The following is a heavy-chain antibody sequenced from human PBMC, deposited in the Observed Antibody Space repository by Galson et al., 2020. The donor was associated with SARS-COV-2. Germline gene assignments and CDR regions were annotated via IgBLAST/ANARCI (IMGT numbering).Heavy chain of an antibody. Sequence: GGSLRLSCAASGFTFSNAWMNWVRQAPGKGLEWVGRIKSKTDGGTTDYAAPVKGRFTISRDDSKNTLYLQMNSLKTEDTAVYYCTTDNYYDSSGYYFLSLRRYDYWGQGTLVTVSS. CDR3: TTDNYYDSSGYYFLSLRRYDY. CDR1: GFTFSNAW. V-gene: IGHV3-15*07. J-gene: IGHJ4*02. D-gene: IGHD3-22*01. CDR2: IKSKTDGGTT.